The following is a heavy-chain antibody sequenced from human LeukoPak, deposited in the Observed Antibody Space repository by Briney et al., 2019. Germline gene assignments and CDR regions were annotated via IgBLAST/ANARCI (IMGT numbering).Heavy chain of an antibody. CDR1: GGTFSSYA. CDR3: ARDATTENWFDP. Sequence: EASVKVSCKASGGTFSSYAIRWVRQAPGQGLEWMGGIIPIFGTANYAQKFQGRVTITTDESTSTAYMELSSLRSEDTAVYYCARDATTENWFDPWGQGTLVTVSS. CDR2: IIPIFGTA. J-gene: IGHJ5*02. V-gene: IGHV1-69*05. D-gene: IGHD1-14*01.